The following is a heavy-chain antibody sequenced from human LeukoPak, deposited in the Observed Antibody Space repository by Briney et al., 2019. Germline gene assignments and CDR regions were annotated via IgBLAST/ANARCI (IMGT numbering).Heavy chain of an antibody. CDR3: ARGFYDFWSGSTIDY. CDR1: GFTFSSYS. V-gene: IGHV3-53*01. D-gene: IGHD3-3*01. Sequence: GGSLRLSCAASGFTFSSYSMSWVRQAPGKGLEWVSVISVKGRFTISRDNSKNTLYLQMNSLRAEDTAVYYCARGFYDFWSGSTIDYWGQGTLVTVSS. CDR2: I. J-gene: IGHJ4*02.